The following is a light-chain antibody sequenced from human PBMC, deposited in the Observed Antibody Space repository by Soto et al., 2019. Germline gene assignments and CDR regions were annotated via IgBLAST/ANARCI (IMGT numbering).Light chain of an antibody. CDR3: ISYASDDVRYV. CDR2: EVS. Sequence: QSALTQPASVSGTPGQSITISCTGSNSDVGIYDFVSWYQHHPGRAPKLIVSEVSHRPSGVSNRFSGSKSGNTASLTISGLQSEDEADYYCISYASDDVRYVFGTGTTVTVL. CDR1: NSDVGIYDF. V-gene: IGLV2-14*01. J-gene: IGLJ1*01.